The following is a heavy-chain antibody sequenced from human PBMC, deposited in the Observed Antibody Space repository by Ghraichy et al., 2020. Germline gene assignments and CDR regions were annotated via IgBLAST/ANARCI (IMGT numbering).Heavy chain of an antibody. D-gene: IGHD2-2*01. CDR1: GYTFTSYG. CDR2: ISAYNGNT. Sequence: ASVKVSCKASGYTFTSYGISWVRQAPGQGLEWMGWISAYNGNTNYAQKLQGRVTMTTDTSTSTAYMELRSLRSDDTAVYYCARDSSGYCSSTSCYPGYYYYYGMDVWGQGTTVTVSS. CDR3: ARDSSGYCSSTSCYPGYYYYYGMDV. V-gene: IGHV1-18*01. J-gene: IGHJ6*02.